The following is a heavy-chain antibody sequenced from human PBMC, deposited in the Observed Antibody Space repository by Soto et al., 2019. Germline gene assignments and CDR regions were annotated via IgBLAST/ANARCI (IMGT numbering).Heavy chain of an antibody. CDR2: IKQDGSEK. J-gene: IGHJ4*02. CDR3: AREQPSICSGGSCYGVYFDY. Sequence: PGGSLRLSCAASGFSFSDYYMSWIRQAPGKGLEWVANIKQDGSEKYYVDSVKGRFTISRDNAKNSLYLQMNSLRAEDTAVYYCAREQPSICSGGSCYGVYFDYWGQGTLVTVSS. V-gene: IGHV3-7*03. CDR1: GFSFSDYY. D-gene: IGHD2-15*01.